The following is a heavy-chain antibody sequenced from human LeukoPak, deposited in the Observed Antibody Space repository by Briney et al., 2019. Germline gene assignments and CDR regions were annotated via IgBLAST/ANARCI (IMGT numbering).Heavy chain of an antibody. J-gene: IGHJ6*03. CDR3: AKSSWHRSSSYYYYMDV. D-gene: IGHD6-6*01. Sequence: GRSLRLSCAVSGFTFDDYAMHWVRQAPGKGLEWVSGISWNSGSIGYADSVKGRFTISRDNAKNSLYLQMNSLRAEDMALYYCAKSSWHRSSSYYYYMDVWGKGTTVTVSS. CDR2: ISWNSGSI. CDR1: GFTFDDYA. V-gene: IGHV3-9*03.